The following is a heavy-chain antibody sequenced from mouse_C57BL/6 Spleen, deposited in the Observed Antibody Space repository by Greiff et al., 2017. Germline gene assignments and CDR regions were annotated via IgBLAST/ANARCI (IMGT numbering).Heavy chain of an antibody. J-gene: IGHJ3*01. D-gene: IGHD2-2*01. CDR3: ARGGGYAWFAY. CDR2: IYPGSGNT. Sequence: VKLQESGAELVRPGASVKLSCKASGYTFTDYYINWVKQRPGQGLEWIARIYPGSGNTYYNEKFKGKATLTAEKSSSTAYMQLSSLTSEDSDVYFCARGGGYAWFAYWGQGTLVTVSA. CDR1: GYTFTDYY. V-gene: IGHV1-76*01.